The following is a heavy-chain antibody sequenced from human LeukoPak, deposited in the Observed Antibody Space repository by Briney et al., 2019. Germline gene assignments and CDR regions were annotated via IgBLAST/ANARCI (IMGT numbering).Heavy chain of an antibody. J-gene: IGHJ4*02. Sequence: GESLKISCKGSGYSFPNYWIGWVRQMPGKGLEWMGIIYPDDSDTRYSPSFQGQVTISADKSISTAYLQWSSLKASDTAMYYCARERSSQGYFDFWGQGTLVTVSS. CDR2: IYPDDSDT. CDR1: GYSFPNYW. V-gene: IGHV5-51*01. D-gene: IGHD6-6*01. CDR3: ARERSSQGYFDF.